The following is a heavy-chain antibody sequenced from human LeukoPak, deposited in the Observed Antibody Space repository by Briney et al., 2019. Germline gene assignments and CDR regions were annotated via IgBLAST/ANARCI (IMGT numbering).Heavy chain of an antibody. CDR3: AREGDHYYDSSGFDY. Sequence: ASVKVSCKASGYTFTSYYMRWVRQAPGQGLEWMGIINPSGGSTSYAQKFQGRVTMTRDTSTSTVYMELSSLRSEDTAVYYCAREGDHYYDSSGFDYWGQGTLVTVSS. CDR2: INPSGGST. CDR1: GYTFTSYY. V-gene: IGHV1-46*01. D-gene: IGHD3-22*01. J-gene: IGHJ4*02.